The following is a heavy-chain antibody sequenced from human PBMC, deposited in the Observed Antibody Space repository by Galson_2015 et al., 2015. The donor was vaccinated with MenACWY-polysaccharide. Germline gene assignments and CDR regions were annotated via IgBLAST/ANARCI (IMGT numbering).Heavy chain of an antibody. Sequence: SVKVSCKASGYTFTSYAMHWVRQAPGQRLEWMGWSNAGNGNTKYSQEFQGRVTITRDTSASTAYMELSSLRSEDMAVYYCARSGAAGYYGMDVWGQGTTVTVSS. CDR1: GYTFTSYA. V-gene: IGHV1-3*02. J-gene: IGHJ6*02. CDR2: SNAGNGNT. D-gene: IGHD3-10*01. CDR3: ARSGAAGYYGMDV.